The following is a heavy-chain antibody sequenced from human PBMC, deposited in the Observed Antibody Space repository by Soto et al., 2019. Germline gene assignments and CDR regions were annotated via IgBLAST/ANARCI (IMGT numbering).Heavy chain of an antibody. CDR3: ARHEKYYYYYYRMDV. CDR1: GYSFTTYW. V-gene: IGHV5-51*01. CDR2: INPGDFDT. J-gene: IGHJ6*02. Sequence: GESLKISCKASGYSFTTYWIAWVRQKPGKGLEWVGIINPGDFDTRYSPSFQGQVTISADRSSSTAYLQWTSLKAADTAIYYCARHEKYYYYYYRMDVWGQGTTVTVSS.